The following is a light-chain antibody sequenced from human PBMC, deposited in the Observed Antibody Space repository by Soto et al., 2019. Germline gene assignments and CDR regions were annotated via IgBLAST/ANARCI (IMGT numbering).Light chain of an antibody. J-gene: IGKJ4*01. Sequence: DIQMTQSPSTLSASVGDRVTITCRASQSISSWLAWYQQKPGKAPNLLIYKASSLESGVPSRFSGSGSGTECTLTISSRHPDDFATYYCQQYNSYPITFGGGTKVEIK. CDR3: QQYNSYPIT. V-gene: IGKV1-5*03. CDR2: KAS. CDR1: QSISSW.